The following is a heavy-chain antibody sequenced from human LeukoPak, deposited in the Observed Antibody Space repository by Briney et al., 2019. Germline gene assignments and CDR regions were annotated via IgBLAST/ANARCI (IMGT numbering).Heavy chain of an antibody. CDR2: IKQDGSEN. V-gene: IGHV3-7*01. D-gene: IGHD1-1*01. J-gene: IGHJ3*02. Sequence: GGSLRLSCAASGFTFSSYWMSWVRQAPGKGLEWVANIKQDGSENYYVDSVKGRFTISRDNAKNSLYLQMNSLRAEDTAVYYCAREMRVQLERRSAFDIWGQGTMVTVSS. CDR1: GFTFSSYW. CDR3: AREMRVQLERRSAFDI.